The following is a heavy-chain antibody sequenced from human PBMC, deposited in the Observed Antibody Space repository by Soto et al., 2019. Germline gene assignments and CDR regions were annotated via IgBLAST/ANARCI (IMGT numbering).Heavy chain of an antibody. Sequence: QVQLQQWGAGLLKPSETLSLTCAVYGGSFSGYYWSWIRQPPGKGLEWIGEINHSGSTNYNPSLKRRVTISVDTSKNQFSLKLSSVTAADTAVYYCARVPKGITMVRGPFDYWGQGTLVTVSS. CDR2: INHSGST. CDR3: ARVPKGITMVRGPFDY. J-gene: IGHJ4*02. CDR1: GGSFSGYY. D-gene: IGHD3-10*01. V-gene: IGHV4-34*01.